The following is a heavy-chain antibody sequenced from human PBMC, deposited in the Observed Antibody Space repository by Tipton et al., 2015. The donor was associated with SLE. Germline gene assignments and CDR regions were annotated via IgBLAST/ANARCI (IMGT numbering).Heavy chain of an antibody. D-gene: IGHD6-6*01. J-gene: IGHJ4*02. CDR2: IYTSGST. CDR3: ARGKGHYSSSPPGGY. V-gene: IGHV4-61*02. Sequence: TLSLTCTVSGGSISSGSYYWSWIRQPAGKGLEWIGRIYTSGSTNYNPSLKSRVTISVDTSKNQFSLKLSSVTAADTAVYYCARGKGHYSSSPPGGYWGQGTLVTVSS. CDR1: GGSISSGSYY.